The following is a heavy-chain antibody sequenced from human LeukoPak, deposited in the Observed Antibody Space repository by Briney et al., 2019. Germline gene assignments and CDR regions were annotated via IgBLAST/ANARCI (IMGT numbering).Heavy chain of an antibody. CDR1: GFTFSSYA. V-gene: IGHV3-30-3*01. D-gene: IGHD3-3*01. J-gene: IGHJ4*02. Sequence: GGSLRLSCAASGFTFSSYAMHWVRQAPGKGLEWVAVISYDGSNEYYADSVKGRFTISRDNSKNTLYLQMNSLRAEDTAVYYCARGADFLYYFDYWGQGTLVTVSS. CDR3: ARGADFLYYFDY. CDR2: ISYDGSNE.